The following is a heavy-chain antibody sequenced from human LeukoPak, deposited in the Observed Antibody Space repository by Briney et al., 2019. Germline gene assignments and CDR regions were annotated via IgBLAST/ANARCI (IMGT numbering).Heavy chain of an antibody. V-gene: IGHV4-4*07. Sequence: SETLSLTCTVSGASIRTYFWSRFRQPAGKGLEWIGRVHRNGDTYYNPSLESRVTVSMDTSKNQFALNLTSLTAADTAVYYCARDIGLAHWSQGTLVTVSS. CDR3: ARDIGLAH. D-gene: IGHD3-16*02. CDR1: GASIRTYF. J-gene: IGHJ4*02. CDR2: VHRNGDT.